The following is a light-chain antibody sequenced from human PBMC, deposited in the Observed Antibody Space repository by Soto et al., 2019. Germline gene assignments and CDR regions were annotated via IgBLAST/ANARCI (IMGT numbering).Light chain of an antibody. CDR3: SAYAGSGNVV. J-gene: IGLJ2*01. CDR2: QVS. Sequence: QSALTQPASVSGSPGQSITISCTGTSSDVGGYNYVSWYQQHPGKAPKLMISQVSNRPSGVSNRFSGSKSGNTASLTISGLQAEDEADYYCSAYAGSGNVVFGGGTQLTVL. CDR1: SSDVGGYNY. V-gene: IGLV2-14*01.